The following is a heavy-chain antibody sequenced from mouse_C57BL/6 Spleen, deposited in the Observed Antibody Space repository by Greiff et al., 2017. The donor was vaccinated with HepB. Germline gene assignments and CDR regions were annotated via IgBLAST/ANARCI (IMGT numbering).Heavy chain of an antibody. D-gene: IGHD2-1*01. J-gene: IGHJ3*01. CDR1: GYSITSGYY. CDR3: AIDLLWYPAWFAY. V-gene: IGHV3-6*01. CDR2: ISYDGSN. Sequence: EVQLQQSGPGLVKPSQSLSLTCSVTGYSITSGYYWNWIRQFPGNKLEWMGYISYDGSNNYNPSLKNRISITRDTSKNQFFLKLNSVTTEDTAKYYCAIDLLWYPAWFAYWGQGTLVTVSA.